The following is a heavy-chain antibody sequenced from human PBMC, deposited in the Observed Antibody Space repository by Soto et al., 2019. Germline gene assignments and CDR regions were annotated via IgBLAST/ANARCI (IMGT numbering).Heavy chain of an antibody. Sequence: AXGSLRLSCSALGFTFSSYGMHGVRQAPGKGLDGVAVISYDGSNKYYADCLKGRFTISRDNSKNTLYLQMNSLRAEDTDVYYCAKDRRRRWLQIGAVDYYYGMDVWGQGTTVTVSS. CDR3: AKDRRRRWLQIGAVDYYYGMDV. V-gene: IGHV3-30*18. J-gene: IGHJ6*02. CDR2: ISYDGSNK. CDR1: GFTFSSYG. D-gene: IGHD5-12*01.